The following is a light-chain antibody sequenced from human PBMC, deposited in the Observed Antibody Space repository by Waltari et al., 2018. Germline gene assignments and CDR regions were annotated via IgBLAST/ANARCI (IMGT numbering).Light chain of an antibody. J-gene: IGLJ2*01. CDR1: SSNIGNYF. V-gene: IGLV1-51*01. Sequence: QSVLTQPPSVSAAPGQKVTISCSGSSSNIGNYFVSWYHQLPGATPKLLIYENYKPPSGIPDRFSASKSGTSATLDITGLQIGDEADYYCATWDNSLTAVVFGGGTKLTVL. CDR2: ENY. CDR3: ATWDNSLTAVV.